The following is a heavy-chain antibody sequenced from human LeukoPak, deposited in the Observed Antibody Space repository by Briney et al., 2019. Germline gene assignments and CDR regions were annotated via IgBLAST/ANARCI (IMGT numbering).Heavy chain of an antibody. J-gene: IGHJ3*02. V-gene: IGHV1-2*02. CDR2: INPNSGGT. D-gene: IGHD6-13*01. CDR1: GYTFTGYY. CDR3: ARGRYSSSWYSKENAFDI. Sequence: ASVKVSCKASGYTFTGYYVHWVRQAPGQGLEWMGWINPNSGGTNYAQKFQGRVTMTRDTSISTAYMELSRLRSDDTAVYYCARGRYSSSWYSKENAFDIWGQGTMVTVSS.